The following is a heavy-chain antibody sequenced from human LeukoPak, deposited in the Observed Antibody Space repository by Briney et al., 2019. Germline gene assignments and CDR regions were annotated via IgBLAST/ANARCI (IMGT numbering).Heavy chain of an antibody. CDR3: ARVDGYYYYGMDV. J-gene: IGHJ6*04. Sequence: ASVKVSCKASGYTFTSYGISWVRQAPGQGLEWMGWISAYNGNTNYAQKLQGRVTMTTDTSTSTAYIELRSPRSDDTAVYYCARVDGYYYYGMDVWGKGTTVTVSS. D-gene: IGHD2-2*03. V-gene: IGHV1-18*04. CDR2: ISAYNGNT. CDR1: GYTFTSYG.